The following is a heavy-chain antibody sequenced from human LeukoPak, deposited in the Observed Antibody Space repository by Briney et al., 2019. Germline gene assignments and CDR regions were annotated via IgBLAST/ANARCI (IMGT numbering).Heavy chain of an antibody. CDR3: ARVSSISSGGYYPYYFDY. Sequence: GASVKVSCKASGYTFTSYGISWVRQAPGQGLEWMGWISAYNGNTNYAQKLQGRVTMTTDTSTSTAYMELRSLRSDDTAVYYCARVSSISSGGYYPYYFDYWGQGPLVTVSS. CDR2: ISAYNGNT. J-gene: IGHJ4*02. V-gene: IGHV1-18*04. D-gene: IGHD6-19*01. CDR1: GYTFTSYG.